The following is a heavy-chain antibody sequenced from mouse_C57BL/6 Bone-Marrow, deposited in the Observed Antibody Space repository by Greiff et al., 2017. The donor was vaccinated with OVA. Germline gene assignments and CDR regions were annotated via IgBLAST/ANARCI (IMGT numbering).Heavy chain of an antibody. CDR1: GFTFSSYT. CDR3: ARQKLRPRYFDV. D-gene: IGHD2-4*01. CDR2: ISGGGGNT. Sequence: EVKLMESGGGLVKPGGSLKLSCAASGFTFSSYTMSWVRQTPETRLAWVATISGGGGNTYYPDSVKGRFTISRDNAKNTLYLQMSSLRSEDTALYYCARQKLRPRYFDVWGTGTTVTVSS. J-gene: IGHJ1*03. V-gene: IGHV5-9*01.